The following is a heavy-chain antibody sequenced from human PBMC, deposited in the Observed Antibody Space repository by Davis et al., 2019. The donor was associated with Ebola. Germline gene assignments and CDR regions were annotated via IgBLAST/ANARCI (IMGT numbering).Heavy chain of an antibody. V-gene: IGHV3-43D*03. CDR2: IIWDGRST. D-gene: IGHD3-22*01. CDR3: AAYDSTFRNY. Sequence: GESLKISCAASGFSFGDYAMHWVRQAPGKGLEWVSLIIWDGRSTAYAESVMGRFSISRYNSKKFLYLQMNSLRAEDTALYYCAAYDSTFRNYWGQGTLVTVSS. J-gene: IGHJ4*02. CDR1: GFSFGDYA.